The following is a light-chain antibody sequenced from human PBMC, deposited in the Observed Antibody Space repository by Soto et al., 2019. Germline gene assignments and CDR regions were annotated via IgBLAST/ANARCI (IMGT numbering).Light chain of an antibody. CDR3: ISYTSSSNPYV. Sequence: QSVLTQPASVSGSPGQSITISCTGTSSDVGGYNYVSWYQQHPGKAPKLMIYEVTNRPSGISNRFSGSKSGNTASLTISGLQAEDEADYYCISYTSSSNPYVFGTGTKLTVL. J-gene: IGLJ1*01. CDR1: SSDVGGYNY. V-gene: IGLV2-14*01. CDR2: EVT.